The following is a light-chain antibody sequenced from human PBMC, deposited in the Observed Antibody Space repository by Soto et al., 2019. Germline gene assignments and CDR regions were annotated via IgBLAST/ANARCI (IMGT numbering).Light chain of an antibody. Sequence: QCALTQPASVSGSPGQSITISCTGTSSDVGGYNYVSWYQQHPGKAPKLMIYDVSNRPSGVSNRFSGSKSGNTASLTISGLQAEDEADYYCSSYTSSSTLEGVFGTGTQLTVL. CDR3: SSYTSSSTLEGV. J-gene: IGLJ1*01. CDR1: SSDVGGYNY. CDR2: DVS. V-gene: IGLV2-14*01.